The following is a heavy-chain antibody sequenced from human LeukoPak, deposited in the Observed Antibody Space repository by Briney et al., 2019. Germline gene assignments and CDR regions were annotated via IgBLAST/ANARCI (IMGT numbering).Heavy chain of an antibody. CDR2: IGGSGVSI. V-gene: IGHV3-48*03. D-gene: IGHD3-22*01. CDR1: GFTFSSYE. CDR3: VRDTGYSSPFDY. J-gene: IGHJ4*02. Sequence: GGSLRLSCAASGFTFSSYEMSWVRQAPGKGLEWVSYIGGSGVSIYYADSVKGRFTVSRDNAKNSLYLQMNSLRADDTALYYCVRDTGYSSPFDYWGRGTLVTVSS.